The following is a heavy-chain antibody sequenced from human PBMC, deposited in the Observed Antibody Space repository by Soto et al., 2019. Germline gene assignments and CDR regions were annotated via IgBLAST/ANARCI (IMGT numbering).Heavy chain of an antibody. Sequence: PGGCLRLSCAASGFTFSDYYMYWIRQASGKGLEWVSYISSSSLYTNYADSVKGRFTISRDNAKNSLYLQMNSLRAEDTAVYYCARDGSSSVYGMDVWGQGTTVTVSS. D-gene: IGHD6-13*01. J-gene: IGHJ6*02. CDR1: GFTFSDYY. CDR3: ARDGSSSVYGMDV. V-gene: IGHV3-11*06. CDR2: ISSSSLYT.